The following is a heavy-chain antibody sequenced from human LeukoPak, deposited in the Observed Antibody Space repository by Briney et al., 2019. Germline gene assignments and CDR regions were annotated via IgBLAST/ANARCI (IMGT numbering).Heavy chain of an antibody. D-gene: IGHD4-17*01. J-gene: IGHJ4*02. Sequence: ASVKVSCKASGYTFSGHYMHWVRQAPGQGLERMGWIYPNSGGTNYAQKFQGRVTMTRDTSISTAYMELRRLKSDDTAMYYCARVVGFGDYPFDYWGQGTLVIVSS. V-gene: IGHV1-2*02. CDR2: IYPNSGGT. CDR3: ARVVGFGDYPFDY. CDR1: GYTFSGHY.